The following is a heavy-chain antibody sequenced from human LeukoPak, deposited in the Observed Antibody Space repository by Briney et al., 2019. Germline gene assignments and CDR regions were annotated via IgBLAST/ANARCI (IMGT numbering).Heavy chain of an antibody. CDR1: GYTFTSYG. CDR2: INAYNGNT. J-gene: IGHJ4*02. Sequence: GASVKVSCRASGYTFTSYGIRWVRQAPGQGLEWMGWINAYNGNTNYTQTLQGRITLTTDKSTTTAYMELTRLRSDDTAAYDCAKVWNASAPGASADSWGQGTLVTVSS. CDR3: AKVWNASAPGASADS. V-gene: IGHV1-18*01. D-gene: IGHD2-2*01.